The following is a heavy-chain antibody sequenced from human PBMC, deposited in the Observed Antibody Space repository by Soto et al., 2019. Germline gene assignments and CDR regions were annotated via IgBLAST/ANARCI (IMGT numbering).Heavy chain of an antibody. Sequence: ASVKVSCKASGYTFTSYYMHWVRQAPGQGLEWMGIINPSGGSTSYAQKFQGRVTMTRDTSTSTVYMELSSLRSEDTAVYYCARESRITMVRGYMDVWGQGNTVTVSS. V-gene: IGHV1-46*01. D-gene: IGHD3-10*01. CDR3: ARESRITMVRGYMDV. CDR2: INPSGGST. CDR1: GYTFTSYY. J-gene: IGHJ6*02.